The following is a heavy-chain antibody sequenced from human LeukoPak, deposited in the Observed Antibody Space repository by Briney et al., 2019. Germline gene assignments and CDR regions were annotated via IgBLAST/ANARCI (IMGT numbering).Heavy chain of an antibody. CDR2: ISGSGSTT. V-gene: IGHV3-23*01. CDR3: VKAITRSDEGIDY. D-gene: IGHD3-10*01. J-gene: IGHJ4*02. Sequence: PGGSLRLSCAASGFTFSSYAMTWVRQAPGKGLEWVSAISGSGSTTYYADSVKGRFTISRDNSKNTVYLQMNSLRAEDTALYYCVKAITRSDEGIDYWGQGTLVTVSS. CDR1: GFTFSSYA.